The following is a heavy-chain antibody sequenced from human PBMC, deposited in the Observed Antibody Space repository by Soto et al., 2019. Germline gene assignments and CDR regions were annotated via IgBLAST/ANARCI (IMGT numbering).Heavy chain of an antibody. V-gene: IGHV3-74*01. J-gene: IGHJ6*02. CDR3: AKDTVYAMVV. D-gene: IGHD2-15*01. Sequence: EVQLVESGGGLVQPGGSLRLSCAASGFDFSNSWIHWVRQGPGKGLVWVSHINSDGSGTTYADSVKGRFTISRDNAKKTVDLQMSSLRAEDTAVYYCAKDTVYAMVVWGQGTTVTVSS. CDR1: GFDFSNSW. CDR2: INSDGSGT.